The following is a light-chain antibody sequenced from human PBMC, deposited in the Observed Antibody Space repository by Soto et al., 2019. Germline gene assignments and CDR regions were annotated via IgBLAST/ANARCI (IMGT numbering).Light chain of an antibody. J-gene: IGLJ3*02. CDR1: SSNIGSNT. Sequence: QSVLTQPPSASGTPGQRVTISCSGSSSNIGSNTVNWYQQLPGTAPKLLIYSDNQRPSGVPDRFSGSKSGTSASLAIRGLQYEDEADYYCASWDDSLKGWVFGGGTKLTVL. CDR3: ASWDDSLKGWV. V-gene: IGLV1-44*01. CDR2: SDN.